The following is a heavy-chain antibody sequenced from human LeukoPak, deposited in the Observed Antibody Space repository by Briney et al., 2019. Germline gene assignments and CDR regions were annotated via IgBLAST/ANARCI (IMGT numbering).Heavy chain of an antibody. CDR3: ARRNILTGYYHAFDM. J-gene: IGHJ3*02. D-gene: IGHD3-9*01. Sequence: GGSLRLSCAASRFTFSSYEIHWVRQAPGKGLEWVSYISSSGSTIYYADSVKGRFTISRVNAKNSLYLQMNSLRAEDTALYHCARRNILTGYYHAFDMWGQGTMVTVSS. V-gene: IGHV3-48*03. CDR1: RFTFSSYE. CDR2: ISSSGSTI.